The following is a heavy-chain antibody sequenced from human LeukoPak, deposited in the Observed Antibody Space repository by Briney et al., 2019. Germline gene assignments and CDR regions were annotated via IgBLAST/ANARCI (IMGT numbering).Heavy chain of an antibody. CDR1: GFTFSSYA. Sequence: GGSLRLSCAASGFTFSSYAMTWVRQAPGKGLEWVARIKAKIHGETIDYAAPVRGRFIISRDDSRNTVYLQMNSLKFEDTAMYYCTRRSTIWGRGTRVTVSS. CDR2: IKAKIHGETI. CDR3: TRRSTI. D-gene: IGHD5-24*01. J-gene: IGHJ4*02. V-gene: IGHV3-15*01.